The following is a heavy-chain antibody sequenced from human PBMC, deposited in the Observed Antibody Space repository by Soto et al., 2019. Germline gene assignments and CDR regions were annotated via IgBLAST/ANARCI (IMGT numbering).Heavy chain of an antibody. V-gene: IGHV4-59*02. Sequence: SETLSLTCTVSGGSVSAYYWSWIRQPPGKGLEWIGYIYYSGSTNYNPSLKSRVTISVDTSKNQFSLKLNSVTAADTAVYYCARGHCSGGSCYSRTFDYWGQGIQVTVSS. CDR2: IYYSGST. D-gene: IGHD2-15*01. CDR3: ARGHCSGGSCYSRTFDY. J-gene: IGHJ4*02. CDR1: GGSVSAYY.